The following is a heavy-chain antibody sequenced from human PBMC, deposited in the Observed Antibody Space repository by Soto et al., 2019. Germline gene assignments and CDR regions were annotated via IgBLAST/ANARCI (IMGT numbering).Heavy chain of an antibody. J-gene: IGHJ5*02. Sequence: GESLKISCKGSGYSFTSYWIGWVRQMPGKGLEWMGRIDPSDSYTNYSPSFQGHVTISADKSISTAYLQWSSLKASDTAMYYCARLYYDGSGYLNWFDPWGQGTLVTVSS. D-gene: IGHD3-22*01. CDR3: ARLYYDGSGYLNWFDP. CDR1: GYSFTSYW. V-gene: IGHV5-10-1*01. CDR2: IDPSDSYT.